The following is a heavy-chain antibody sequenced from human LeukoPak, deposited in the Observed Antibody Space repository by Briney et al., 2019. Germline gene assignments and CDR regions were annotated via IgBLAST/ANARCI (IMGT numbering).Heavy chain of an antibody. J-gene: IGHJ4*02. CDR3: ARAQYSGYDLPHDY. V-gene: IGHV3-33*01. CDR2: IWYDGSNK. Sequence: GRSLRLSCAASGFTFSSYGMHWVRQAPGKGLEWVAVIWYDGSNKYYADSVKGRFTISRDNSKNTLYLQMNSLRAEDTAVYYCARAQYSGYDLPHDYWGQGTLVTVSS. CDR1: GFTFSSYG. D-gene: IGHD5-12*01.